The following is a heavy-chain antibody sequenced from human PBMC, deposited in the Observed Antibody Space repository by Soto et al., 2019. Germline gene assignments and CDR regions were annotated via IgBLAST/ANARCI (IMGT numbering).Heavy chain of an antibody. J-gene: IGHJ4*02. CDR2: ISGSGGST. CDR3: AKDRGAYYYGSGSYYGFDY. D-gene: IGHD3-10*01. V-gene: IGHV3-23*01. Sequence: ASLRLCGAASGVTCSSVAMSCGRQAPRKGLEWVSAISGSGGSTYYADSVKGRFTISRDNSKNTLYLQMNSLRAEDTAVYYCAKDRGAYYYGSGSYYGFDYWGQGTLVTVSS. CDR1: GVTCSSVA.